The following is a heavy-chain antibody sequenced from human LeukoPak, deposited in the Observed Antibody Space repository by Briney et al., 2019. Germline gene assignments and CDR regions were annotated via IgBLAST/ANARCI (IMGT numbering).Heavy chain of an antibody. Sequence: SETLSLTCTVSGGSISSGDYYWSWIRQPPGKGLEWIGYIYYSGSTYHNPSLKSRVTISVDTSKNQFSLKLSSVTAADTAVYYCARDCSSTSCFCSWGQGTLVTVSS. D-gene: IGHD2-2*01. CDR1: GGSISSGDYY. CDR3: ARDCSSTSCFCS. J-gene: IGHJ4*02. CDR2: IYYSGST. V-gene: IGHV4-30-4*08.